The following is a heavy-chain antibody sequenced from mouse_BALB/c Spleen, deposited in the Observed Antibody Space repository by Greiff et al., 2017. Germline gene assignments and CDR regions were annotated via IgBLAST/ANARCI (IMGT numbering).Heavy chain of an antibody. CDR1: GFTFSSFG. Sequence: EVKLVESGGGLVQPGGSRKLSCAASGFTFSSFGMHWVRQAPEKGLEWVAYISSGSSTIYYADTVKGRFTISRDNPKNTLFLQMTSLRSEDTAMYYCARSSLVDYAMDYWGQGTSVTVSA. D-gene: IGHD1-1*01. V-gene: IGHV5-17*02. CDR2: ISSGSSTI. CDR3: ARSSLVDYAMDY. J-gene: IGHJ4*01.